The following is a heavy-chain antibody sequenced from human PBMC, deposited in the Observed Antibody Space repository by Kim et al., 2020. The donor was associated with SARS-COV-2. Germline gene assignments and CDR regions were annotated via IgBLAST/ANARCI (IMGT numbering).Heavy chain of an antibody. CDR3: ATDLAQWLDSLYFYGMDV. V-gene: IGHV3-30*04. Sequence: GGSLRLSCAASGFTFRNYALHWVRQAPGKGLEWVAVISYDGSNKYYADSVKGRFTISRDNSKDTLYLHMNSLRIDDTALNYCATDLAQWLDSLYFYGMDVWGQGTTVTVSS. D-gene: IGHD6-19*01. J-gene: IGHJ6*02. CDR2: ISYDGSNK. CDR1: GFTFRNYA.